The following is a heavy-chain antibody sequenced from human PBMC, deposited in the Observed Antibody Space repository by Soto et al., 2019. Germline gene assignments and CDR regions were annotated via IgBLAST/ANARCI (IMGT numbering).Heavy chain of an antibody. J-gene: IGHJ4*02. Sequence: QLQLQESGPGLVKPSETLSLTCTVSGGSISSSSYYWGWIRQPPGKGLEWIGSIYYSGSTYYNPSLKSRVTISVDTSKNQFSLKLSSVTAADTAVYYCARGYCSGGSCYLGIFDYWGQGTLVTVSS. V-gene: IGHV4-39*01. CDR1: GGSISSSSYY. CDR3: ARGYCSGGSCYLGIFDY. CDR2: IYYSGST. D-gene: IGHD2-15*01.